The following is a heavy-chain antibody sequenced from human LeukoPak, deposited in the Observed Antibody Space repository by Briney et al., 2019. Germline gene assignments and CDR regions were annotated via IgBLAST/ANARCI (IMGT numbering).Heavy chain of an antibody. CDR2: IKGDGSST. V-gene: IGHV3-74*01. D-gene: IGHD3-10*01. CDR1: GFTFNDYW. CDR3: ARDLSYSLEY. J-gene: IGHJ4*02. Sequence: PGGSLRHSCAASGFTFNDYWMHWVRQAPGKGLVWVSRIKGDGSSTTYADSVKGRFTISRDNAKNTLYLQMNSLRAEDTAVYYCARDLSYSLEYWGQGTLVTVSS.